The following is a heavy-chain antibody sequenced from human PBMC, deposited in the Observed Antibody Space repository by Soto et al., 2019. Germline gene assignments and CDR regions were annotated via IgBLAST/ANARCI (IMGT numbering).Heavy chain of an antibody. J-gene: IGHJ4*02. D-gene: IGHD6-13*01. V-gene: IGHV3-30*18. CDR1: GFTFSSYG. CDR2: ISYDGSNK. CDR3: AKNFIRRSPIAGSLGY. Sequence: GGSLRLSCAASGFTFSSYGMHWVRQAPGKGLEWVAVISYDGSNKYYADSVKGRFTISRDNSKNTLYLQMNSLRAEDTAVYYCAKNFIRRSPIAGSLGYWGQGT.